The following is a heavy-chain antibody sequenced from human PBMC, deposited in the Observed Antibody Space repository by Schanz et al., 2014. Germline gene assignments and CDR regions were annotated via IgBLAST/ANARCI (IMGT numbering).Heavy chain of an antibody. Sequence: EVHLVESGGGLVQPGGSLRLSCAASGITFSSHSFNWVRQAPGKGLEWISYITYNGGTIYYADSVKGRFTISRDNAKNSLFLQMNSLRAEDTAVYYCARESSNDIVLVPGAVFDHWGQGILVTVSS. J-gene: IGHJ4*02. CDR1: GITFSSHS. CDR2: ITYNGGTI. D-gene: IGHD2-2*01. V-gene: IGHV3-48*01. CDR3: ARESSNDIVLVPGAVFDH.